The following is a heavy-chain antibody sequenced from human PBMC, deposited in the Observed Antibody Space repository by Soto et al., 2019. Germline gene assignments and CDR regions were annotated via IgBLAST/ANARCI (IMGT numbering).Heavy chain of an antibody. D-gene: IGHD6-13*01. CDR2: IYYSGST. Sequence: QVQLQESGPGLVKPSETLSLTCTVSVSGGSVSTGVHYWSWIRQPPGKGLEWIGYIYYSGSTNYNPTLTSRVTISVDTSKNQFSLKLTSVTAADTAVYYCARGHYTSWYWFDRWGRGTLVTVSS. CDR3: ARGHYTSWYWFDR. V-gene: IGHV4-61*08. J-gene: IGHJ2*01. CDR1: GGSVSTGVHY.